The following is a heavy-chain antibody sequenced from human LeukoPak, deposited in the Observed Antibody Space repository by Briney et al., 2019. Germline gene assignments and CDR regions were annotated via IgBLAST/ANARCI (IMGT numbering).Heavy chain of an antibody. CDR2: MDYDGSRT. CDR1: GYTFASYW. V-gene: IGHV3-74*01. J-gene: IGHJ2*01. CDR3: ARDRDWYFDL. Sequence: PGGSLRLSCAASGYTFASYWMHWVRQVPGKGLVWVSRMDYDGSRTNYADSVKGRFTISRDNAKNMLYLQMNSLRAEDTALYYCARDRDWYFDLWGRGTLVTVSS.